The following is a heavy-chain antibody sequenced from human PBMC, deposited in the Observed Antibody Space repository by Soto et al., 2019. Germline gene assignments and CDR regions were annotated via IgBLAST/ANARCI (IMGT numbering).Heavy chain of an antibody. D-gene: IGHD6-19*01. CDR3: AAVAGSPTHYYYYYYMDV. CDR1: GYTFTSYY. CDR2: INPSGGST. V-gene: IGHV1-46*01. J-gene: IGHJ6*03. Sequence: GASVKVSCKASGYTFTSYYMHWVRQAPGQGLEWMGIINPSGGSTSYAQKFQGRVTMTRDTSTSTVYMELSSLRSEDTAVYYCAAVAGSPTHYYYYYYMDVWGKGTTVTVSS.